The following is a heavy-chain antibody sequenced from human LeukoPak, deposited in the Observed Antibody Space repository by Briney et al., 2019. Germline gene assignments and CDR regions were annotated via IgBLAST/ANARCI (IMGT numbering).Heavy chain of an antibody. D-gene: IGHD4-17*01. V-gene: IGHV4-59*12. CDR1: GGSISSYY. CDR2: IYYSGST. Sequence: SETLSLTCTVSGGSISSYYWSWIRQPPGKGLEWIGYIYYSGSTYYNPSLKSRVTISVDTSKNQFSLKLSSVTAADTAVYYCARSDYGETPWGQGTLVTVSS. J-gene: IGHJ5*02. CDR3: ARSDYGETP.